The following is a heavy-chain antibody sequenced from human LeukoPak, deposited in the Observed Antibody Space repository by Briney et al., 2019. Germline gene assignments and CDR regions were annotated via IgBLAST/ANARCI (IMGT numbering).Heavy chain of an antibody. Sequence: ASVKVSCKASGYTFSGYYIFWVRRAPGQGLEWMGWINPNSGGTNYAQEFQGRVTMTRDTSITTACMELSTLRSDDTAVYYCARDHSGVVPAAIDYWGQGTLVTVSS. J-gene: IGHJ4*02. CDR2: INPNSGGT. D-gene: IGHD2-2*01. CDR1: GYTFSGYY. CDR3: ARDHSGVVPAAIDY. V-gene: IGHV1-2*02.